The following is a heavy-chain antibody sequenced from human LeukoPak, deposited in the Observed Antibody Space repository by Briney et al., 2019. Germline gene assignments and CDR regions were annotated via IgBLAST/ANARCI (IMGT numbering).Heavy chain of an antibody. CDR3: AQSLGSSNWIGNWFDP. CDR1: GGSISSSSHS. J-gene: IGHJ5*02. D-gene: IGHD6-13*01. Sequence: SETLSLTCTVSGGSISSSSHSWGWIRQPPGKGLEWTGSVYYTGRTYYNPSLKSRVTISVDTSKNQFSLKLSSVTAADTAVYYCAQSLGSSNWIGNWFDPWGQGTLVTVSS. CDR2: VYYTGRT. V-gene: IGHV4-39*01.